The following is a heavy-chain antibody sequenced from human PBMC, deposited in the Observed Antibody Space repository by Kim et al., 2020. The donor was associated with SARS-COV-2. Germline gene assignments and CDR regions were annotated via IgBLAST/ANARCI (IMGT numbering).Heavy chain of an antibody. CDR1: GFTFSSYA. CDR3: AIFNGYYYDSSGYYSTYYGLDV. Sequence: GGSLRLSCAASGFTFSSYAMSWVRQAPGKGLEWVSAISGSGGSTYYADSVKGRFTISRDNSKNTLYLQMNSLRAEDTAVYYCAIFNGYYYDSSGYYSTYYGLDVWGQGTTVTVSS. D-gene: IGHD3-22*01. V-gene: IGHV3-23*01. CDR2: ISGSGGST. J-gene: IGHJ6*02.